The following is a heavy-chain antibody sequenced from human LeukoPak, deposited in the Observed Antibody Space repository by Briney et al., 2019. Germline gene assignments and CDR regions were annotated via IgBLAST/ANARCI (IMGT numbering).Heavy chain of an antibody. CDR2: ISWDGGST. D-gene: IGHD5-12*01. V-gene: IGHV3-43*01. CDR1: GFTFSTYN. CDR3: AKGGIVATIRFDY. Sequence: GGSLRLSCAASGFTFSTYNMNWVRQAPGKGLEWVSLISWDGGSTYYADSVKGRFTISRDNSKNSLYLQMNSLRTEDTALYYCAKGGIVATIRFDYWGQGTLVTVSS. J-gene: IGHJ4*02.